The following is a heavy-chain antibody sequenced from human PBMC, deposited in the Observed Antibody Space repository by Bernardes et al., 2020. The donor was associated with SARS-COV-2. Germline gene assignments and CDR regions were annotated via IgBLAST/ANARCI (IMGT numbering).Heavy chain of an antibody. CDR3: ASDMAPSYYYYYGMDV. J-gene: IGHJ6*02. V-gene: IGHV1-18*01. CDR1: GYTFTSYG. CDR2: ISAYNGNT. Sequence: ASVKVSCKASGYTFTSYGISWVRQAPGQGLEWMGWISAYNGNTNYAQKLQGRVTMTTDTSTSTAYMELRSLRSDDTAVYYCASDMAPSYYYYYGMDVWGQGTTVTVSS. D-gene: IGHD3-10*01.